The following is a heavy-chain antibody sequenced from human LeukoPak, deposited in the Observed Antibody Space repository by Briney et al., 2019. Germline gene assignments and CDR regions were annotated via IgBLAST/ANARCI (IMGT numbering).Heavy chain of an antibody. CDR3: ARGMDAEAFQN. Sequence: ASVKVSCKTSGYRFTAYPLRWVRQAPGQGLEWLGWMNPHSGETNNAQKFQGRVTMTRDTSISVAYMELSSLRSDDTAVYYCARGMDAEAFQNWGQGTLVTVSS. J-gene: IGHJ1*01. CDR2: MNPHSGET. CDR1: GYRFTAYP. D-gene: IGHD2-2*03. V-gene: IGHV1-2*02.